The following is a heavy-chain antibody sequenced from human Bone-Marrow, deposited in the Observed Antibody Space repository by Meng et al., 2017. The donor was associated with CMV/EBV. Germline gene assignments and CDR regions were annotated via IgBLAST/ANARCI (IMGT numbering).Heavy chain of an antibody. D-gene: IGHD3-22*01. J-gene: IGHJ4*02. CDR1: GFTFSSYG. CDR3: AKCLSRGRGSFDY. CDR2: IWYDGSNK. V-gene: IGHV3-33*06. Sequence: GGSLRLSCAASGFTFSSYGMHWVRQARGKGLEWVAVIWYDGSNKYYADSVKGRFTSSRDNSKNTLYLQMNSLRAEDTAVYYCAKCLSRGRGSFDYWGQGTRVTVSS.